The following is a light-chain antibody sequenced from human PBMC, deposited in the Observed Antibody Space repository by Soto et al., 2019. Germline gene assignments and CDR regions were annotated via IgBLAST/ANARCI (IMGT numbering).Light chain of an antibody. CDR3: QQYNSYGT. Sequence: DIQMTQSPSTLSASVGDRVTITCRASQSISSWLAWYQQKPGKAPKPLIYDASSLESGVPSRFSGSGSGTEFTLTISSLQPEDFATYYCQQYNSYGTFGQGTKVDIK. CDR1: QSISSW. V-gene: IGKV1-5*01. J-gene: IGKJ2*01. CDR2: DAS.